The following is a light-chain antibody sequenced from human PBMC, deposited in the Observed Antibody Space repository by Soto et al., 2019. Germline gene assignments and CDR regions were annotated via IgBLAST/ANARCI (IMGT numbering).Light chain of an antibody. CDR3: QQYYSTHPT. CDR2: WAS. Sequence: EIVMTQSPDSLAVSLGEKATINCKSSQSVLYSSNNKNYLAWYQQKPGQPPKLLIYWASTRESGVPDRFSGSGSGTDFTLTISSLQAEDVAVYYCQQYYSTHPTLSQGTKVDIK. CDR1: QSVLYSSNNKNY. J-gene: IGKJ1*01. V-gene: IGKV4-1*01.